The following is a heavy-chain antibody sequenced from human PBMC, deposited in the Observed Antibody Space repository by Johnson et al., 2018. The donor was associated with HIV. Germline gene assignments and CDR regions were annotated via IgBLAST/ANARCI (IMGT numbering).Heavy chain of an antibody. CDR3: ARAGYGGNTDAFDI. CDR2: VNPSGGST. D-gene: IGHD4-23*01. V-gene: IGHV3-25*03. J-gene: IGHJ3*02. CDR1: QFTFSTYY. Sequence: VQLVESGGGLAKPAWSPRLSCAASQFTFSTYYMNCVRQAPGSALELVGQVNPSGGSTYLIDSGKDRFNPSRDNAKNTLHLQMNSLKTEDTALYYCARAGYGGNTDAFDIWGQGTMVTVSS.